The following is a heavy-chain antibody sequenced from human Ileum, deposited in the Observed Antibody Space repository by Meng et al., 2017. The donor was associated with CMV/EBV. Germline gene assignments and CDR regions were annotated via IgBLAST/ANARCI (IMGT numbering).Heavy chain of an antibody. D-gene: IGHD2-8*01. CDR3: ARGRHCTNAYCCFRYGLDV. CDR2: ISHDGDTI. Sequence: GESLKISCAASAFTFSSFAMHWVRQAPGKGLEWLAVISHDGDTIFHADSMKGRFNISRDNSKNTVHLQISSLRPEDKAIYYCARGRHCTNAYCCFRYGLDVWGQGTTVTVSS. CDR1: AFTFSSFA. J-gene: IGHJ6*02. V-gene: IGHV3-30-3*01.